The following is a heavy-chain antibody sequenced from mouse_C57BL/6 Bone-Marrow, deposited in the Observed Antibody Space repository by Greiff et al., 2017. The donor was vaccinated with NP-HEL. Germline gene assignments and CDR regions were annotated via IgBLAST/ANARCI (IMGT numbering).Heavy chain of an antibody. J-gene: IGHJ4*01. CDR1: GYTFTSYW. V-gene: IGHV1-53*01. D-gene: IGHD2-10*01. CDR2: INPSNGGT. Sequence: QVQLKQPGTELVKPGASVKLSCKASGYTFTSYWMHWVKQRPGQGLEWIGNINPSNGGTNYNEKFKSKATLTVDKSSSTAYMQLSSLTSEDSAVYYCARGFPTTDYAMDYWGQGTSVTVSS. CDR3: ARGFPTTDYAMDY.